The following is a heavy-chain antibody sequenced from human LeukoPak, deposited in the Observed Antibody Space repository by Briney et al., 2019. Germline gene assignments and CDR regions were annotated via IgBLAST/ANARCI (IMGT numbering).Heavy chain of an antibody. V-gene: IGHV3-23*01. Sequence: PGGSLRLSCAASGFTFSSYAMSWVRQAPGKGLEWVSAISGSGGSTYYADSVKGRFTISRDNSKNTLYPQMNSLRAEDTAVYYCAKDPFPTVSKPLDYWGQGTLVTVSS. D-gene: IGHD1-14*01. J-gene: IGHJ4*02. CDR2: ISGSGGST. CDR1: GFTFSSYA. CDR3: AKDPFPTVSKPLDY.